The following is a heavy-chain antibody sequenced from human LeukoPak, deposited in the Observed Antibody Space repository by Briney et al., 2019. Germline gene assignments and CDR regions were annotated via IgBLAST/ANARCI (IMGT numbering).Heavy chain of an antibody. J-gene: IGHJ4*02. D-gene: IGHD5-18*01. Sequence: GGSLRLSCAASGFTFSSYAMSWVRQAPGKGLEWVSAISGSGGSTYYADSVKGRFTISRDNSKNTLYLQMNSLRAEDTAVYYCASRGYSYGYSPPPDYFDYWGQGTLVTVSS. CDR1: GFTFSSYA. V-gene: IGHV3-23*01. CDR3: ASRGYSYGYSPPPDYFDY. CDR2: ISGSGGST.